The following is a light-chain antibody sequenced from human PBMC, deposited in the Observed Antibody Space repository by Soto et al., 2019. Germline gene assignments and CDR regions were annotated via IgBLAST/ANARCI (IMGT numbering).Light chain of an antibody. V-gene: IGLV2-14*01. CDR1: SSDFGGYNY. J-gene: IGLJ1*01. Sequence: QSALTQPASVSGSPGQSITISCTGTSSDFGGYNYVSWYQHHPGKALKLMIYEVTNRPSGVSNRFSGSKSGNTASLTISGLQAEDEADYYCNSYTSRSTYVFGTGTKVTVL. CDR3: NSYTSRSTYV. CDR2: EVT.